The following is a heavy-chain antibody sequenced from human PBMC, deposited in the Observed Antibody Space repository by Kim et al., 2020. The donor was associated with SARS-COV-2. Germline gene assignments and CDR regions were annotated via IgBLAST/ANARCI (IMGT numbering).Heavy chain of an antibody. CDR2: ISKSGGTI. CDR1: GFPFSTYA. D-gene: IGHD2-2*02. Sequence: GGSLRLSCAASGFPFSTYAMTWVRQAPGKGLEWVSAISKSGGTIYYTDSVKGRFTLSRDNSKNTLYLQMNTLRAEDTAVYYCARLDLVLPASINWGQGTLVTVSS. V-gene: IGHV3-23*01. CDR3: ARLDLVLPASIN. J-gene: IGHJ4*02.